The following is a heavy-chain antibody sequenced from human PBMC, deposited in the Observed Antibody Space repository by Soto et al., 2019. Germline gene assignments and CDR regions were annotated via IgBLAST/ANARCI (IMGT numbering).Heavy chain of an antibody. V-gene: IGHV3-33*01. J-gene: IGHJ5*02. D-gene: IGHD3-10*01. Sequence: QVQLVESGGGVVQPGRSLRLSCAASGFTFSSYGMHWVRQAPGKGLEWVAVIWYDGSNKYYADSVKGRFTSSRDNSKNTLYLQMNSLRAEDTAVYYCARDGEYGSGSGPNWFDPWGQGTLVTVSS. CDR2: IWYDGSNK. CDR1: GFTFSSYG. CDR3: ARDGEYGSGSGPNWFDP.